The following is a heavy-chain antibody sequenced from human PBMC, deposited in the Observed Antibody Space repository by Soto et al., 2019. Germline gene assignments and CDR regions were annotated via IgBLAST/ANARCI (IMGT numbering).Heavy chain of an antibody. CDR1: GFTFSSYS. J-gene: IGHJ4*02. V-gene: IGHV3-21*01. CDR3: AREEHKYPDYFDY. D-gene: IGHD2-21*01. Sequence: PGGSLRLSCAASGFTFSSYSMNWVRQAPGKGLEWVSSISSSSSYIYYADSVKGRFTISRDNAKNSLYLQMNSLRAEDTAVYYCAREEHKYPDYFDYWGQGTLVTVSS. CDR2: ISSSSSYI.